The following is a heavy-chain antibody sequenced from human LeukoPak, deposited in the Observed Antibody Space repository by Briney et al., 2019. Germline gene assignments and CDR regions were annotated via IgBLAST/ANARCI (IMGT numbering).Heavy chain of an antibody. D-gene: IGHD1-26*01. CDR2: ITGSGDTT. CDR1: GFIFRNYA. J-gene: IGHJ4*02. CDR3: VTGVVGGTNY. Sequence: GGSLRLSCAASGFIFRNYAMSWVRQAPGKGLEWVSAITGSGDTTYYADSVKGRFTISRDNSKNTLYVEMNTLRAEDTAVYYCVTGVVGGTNYWGQGTLVTVSS. V-gene: IGHV3-23*01.